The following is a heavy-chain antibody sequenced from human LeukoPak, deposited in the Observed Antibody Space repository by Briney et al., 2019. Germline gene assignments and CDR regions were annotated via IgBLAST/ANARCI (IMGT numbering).Heavy chain of an antibody. CDR1: GGSISGSSPY. CDR2: ISYSGST. V-gene: IGHV4-39*01. D-gene: IGHD1-1*01. CDR3: ARHTSGTMFSY. Sequence: SETLSLTCTVSGGSISGSSPYCGWIRQPPGKGLEWVGTISYSGSTFYSPSLRGRVTISVDTSRKQCSLNLSSVTATDTAVYYCARHTSGTMFSYWGQGTLVTVSS. J-gene: IGHJ4*02.